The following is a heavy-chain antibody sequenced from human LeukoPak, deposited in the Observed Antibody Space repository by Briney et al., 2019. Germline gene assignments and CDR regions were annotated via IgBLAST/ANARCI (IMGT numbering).Heavy chain of an antibody. V-gene: IGHV1-24*01. CDR2: FDPEDGET. CDR1: GYTLTELS. CDR3: ATDPSYYYGSGSPPN. J-gene: IGHJ4*02. Sequence: ASVKVSCKVSGYTLTELSMHWVRQAPGKGLEWMGGFDPEDGETIYAQKFQGRVTMTEDTSTDTAYMELSSLRSQDTAVYYCATDPSYYYGSGSPPNWGQGTLVTVSS. D-gene: IGHD3-10*01.